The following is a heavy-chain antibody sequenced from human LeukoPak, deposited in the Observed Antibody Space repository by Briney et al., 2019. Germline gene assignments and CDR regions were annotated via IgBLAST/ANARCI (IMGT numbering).Heavy chain of an antibody. V-gene: IGHV3-11*01. Sequence: GGSLRLSCAASGFTFSDYYMSWIRQAPGKGLEWVSYISSSGSTIYYADSVKGRFTISRDNAKNSLYLQMDSLRAEDTAVYYCARDSPIAALDYWGQGTLVTVSS. J-gene: IGHJ4*02. CDR1: GFTFSDYY. CDR3: ARDSPIAALDY. CDR2: ISSSGSTI. D-gene: IGHD6-13*01.